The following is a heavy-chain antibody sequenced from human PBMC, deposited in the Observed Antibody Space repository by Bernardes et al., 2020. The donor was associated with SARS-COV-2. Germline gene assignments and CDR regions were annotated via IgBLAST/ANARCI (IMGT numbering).Heavy chain of an antibody. CDR1: GGSFSGYY. CDR2: INHSGST. D-gene: IGHD3-3*01. V-gene: IGHV4-34*01. J-gene: IGHJ4*02. Sequence: SETLSLTCAVYGGSFSGYYWSWIRQPPGKGLEWIGEINHSGSTNYNPSLKSRVTISVDTSKNQFSLKLSSVTAADTAVYYCAGEATIFGVAPCFDYWGQGTLVTVSS. CDR3: AGEATIFGVAPCFDY.